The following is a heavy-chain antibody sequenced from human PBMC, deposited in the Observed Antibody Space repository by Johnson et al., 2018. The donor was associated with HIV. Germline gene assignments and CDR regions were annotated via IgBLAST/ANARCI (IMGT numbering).Heavy chain of an antibody. CDR1: GFTFSSYA. D-gene: IGHD2-21*01. CDR3: AKVDCGGDTCAGYDPFDL. CDR2: IYNDGSRT. Sequence: VQLVESGGGVVQPGRSLRLSCAASGFTFSSYAMHWVRQAPGKGLVWVARIYNDGSRTTYADSVRGRFTISRDNAKYTVDLQMNSLRVEDTAVYYCAKVDCGGDTCAGYDPFDLWGQGTLVTVSS. V-gene: IGHV3-74*03. J-gene: IGHJ3*01.